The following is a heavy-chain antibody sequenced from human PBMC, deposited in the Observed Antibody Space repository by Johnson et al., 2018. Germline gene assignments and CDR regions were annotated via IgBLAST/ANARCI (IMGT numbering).Heavy chain of an antibody. Sequence: VQLQESGGGLVQPGGSLRLSCAASGVTFSSFWMHWVRQAPGKGLVWVSRISSDGSSTNYADSVKGRFTISRDNAKNTLHLQVNSLRAEDTAVYYCAREDVSGGRYFQHWGQGTLGTVSS. CDR2: ISSDGSST. V-gene: IGHV3-74*01. J-gene: IGHJ1*01. D-gene: IGHD6-25*01. CDR1: GVTFSSFW. CDR3: AREDVSGGRYFQH.